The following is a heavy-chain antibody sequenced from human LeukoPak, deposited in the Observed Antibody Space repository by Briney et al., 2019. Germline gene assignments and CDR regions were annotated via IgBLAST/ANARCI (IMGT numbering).Heavy chain of an antibody. CDR3: ARSGSHYYDSSGYCDY. D-gene: IGHD3-22*01. CDR1: GYTFTSFY. V-gene: IGHV1-46*01. CDR2: INPSGGTT. J-gene: IGHJ4*02. Sequence: ASVKVSCKAPGYTFTSFYMHWVRQAPGQGLEWMGIINPSGGTTTYAQKFQGRVTMTRDTSTSTVYMELSSLRSEDTAVYYCARSGSHYYDSSGYCDYWGQGTLVTVSS.